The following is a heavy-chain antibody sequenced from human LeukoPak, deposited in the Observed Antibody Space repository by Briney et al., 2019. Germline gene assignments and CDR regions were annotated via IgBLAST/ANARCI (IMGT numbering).Heavy chain of an antibody. CDR1: GGSLSRCSYY. CDR3: ARRRLRPSIIIDY. J-gene: IGHJ4*02. V-gene: IGHV4-39*01. CDR2: MYFSWST. Sequence: SGTLPLTRTVSGGSLSRCSYYWGWPRQPPGRGREWIGSMYFSWSTYYNPSLKSRVTISEDTSKNQFSLKLSSVTAADAAVYYCARRRLRPSIIIDYWGEGTLVTVSS. D-gene: IGHD4-17*01.